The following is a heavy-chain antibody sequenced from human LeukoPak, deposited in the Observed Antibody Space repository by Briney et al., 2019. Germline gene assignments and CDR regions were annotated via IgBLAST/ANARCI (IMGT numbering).Heavy chain of an antibody. CDR2: INQNGSAK. V-gene: IGHV3-7*05. CDR3: AKEDCGVDCSTFDY. CDR1: GCTFSSHW. J-gene: IGHJ4*02. Sequence: WGPLSLSCPASGCTFSSHWMNWVRQAPGKGLDWMANINQNGSAKYNVAFVQGRFTIARVNSKSTQYLQMSSLRADDAAVYYCAKEDCGVDCSTFDYWGQGTLVSVS. D-gene: IGHD2-21*02.